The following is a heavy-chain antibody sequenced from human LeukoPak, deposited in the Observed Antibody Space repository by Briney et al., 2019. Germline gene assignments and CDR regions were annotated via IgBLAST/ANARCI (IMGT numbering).Heavy chain of an antibody. CDR1: GGSFSGYY. V-gene: IGHV4-34*01. Sequence: PSETLSLTCAVYGGSFSGYYWSWIRQPPGKGLEWIGEINHSGSTNYNPSLKSRVTISVDTSKNQFSLKLSSVTAADTAVYYCSRGYSGNSFPYYYYYYMDVWGKGTTVTVSS. D-gene: IGHD1-26*01. CDR2: INHSGST. CDR3: SRGYSGNSFPYYYYYYMDV. J-gene: IGHJ6*03.